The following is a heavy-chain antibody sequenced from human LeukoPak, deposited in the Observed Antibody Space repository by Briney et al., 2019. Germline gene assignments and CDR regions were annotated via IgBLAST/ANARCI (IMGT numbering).Heavy chain of an antibody. CDR1: GGSFSGYY. J-gene: IGHJ4*02. D-gene: IGHD1-26*01. Sequence: SETLSLTCAVYGGSFSGYYWSWIRQPPGKGLEWIGYIYYSGSTNYNPSLKSRVTISVDTSKNQFSLKLSSVTAADTAVYYCARHRVGPNYFDYWGQGTLVTVSS. V-gene: IGHV4-59*08. CDR3: ARHRVGPNYFDY. CDR2: IYYSGST.